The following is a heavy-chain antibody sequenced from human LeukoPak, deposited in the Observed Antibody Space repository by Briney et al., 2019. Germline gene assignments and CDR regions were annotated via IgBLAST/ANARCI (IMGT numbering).Heavy chain of an antibody. CDR3: AKIMRRQQLARLGVLDY. CDR2: ISGSGGST. Sequence: PGGSLRLSCAASGFTFSNYAMSWVRQAPGKGLKWVSSISGSGGSTYYADSVKGRFTISRDNSKNTLYLQINSLRVEDTAVYYCAKIMRRQQLARLGVLDYWGQGTLVTVSS. V-gene: IGHV3-23*01. CDR1: GFTFSNYA. J-gene: IGHJ4*02. D-gene: IGHD6-13*01.